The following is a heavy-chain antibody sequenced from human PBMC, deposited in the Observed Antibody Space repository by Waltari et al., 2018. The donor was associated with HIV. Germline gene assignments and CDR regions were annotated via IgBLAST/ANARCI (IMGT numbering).Heavy chain of an antibody. CDR2: MNSDGSST. V-gene: IGHV3-74*01. Sequence: EVQLVESGGGLVQPGGYLRLSCAASGFTFSSYWMHWVRQAPGTGLVCVHRMNSDGSSTTYADSVKGRFTISRDNAKNTLYLQMNSLRDEDTAVYYCATFPINDHSNKRLGYWGQGTLVTVSS. CDR3: ATFPINDHSNKRLGY. D-gene: IGHD4-4*01. J-gene: IGHJ4*02. CDR1: GFTFSSYW.